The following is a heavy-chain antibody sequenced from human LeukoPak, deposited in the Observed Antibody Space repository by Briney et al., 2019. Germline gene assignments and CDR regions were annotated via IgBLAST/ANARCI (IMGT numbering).Heavy chain of an antibody. D-gene: IGHD5-18*01. Sequence: SETLSLTXAVYGGSFSGYYWSWIRQPPGKGLEWIGEINHSGSTNYNPSLKSRVTISVDTSKNQFSLKLSSVTAADTAVYYCARYTAMDLYYFDYWGQGTLVTVSS. CDR2: INHSGST. J-gene: IGHJ4*02. CDR3: ARYTAMDLYYFDY. CDR1: GGSFSGYY. V-gene: IGHV4-34*01.